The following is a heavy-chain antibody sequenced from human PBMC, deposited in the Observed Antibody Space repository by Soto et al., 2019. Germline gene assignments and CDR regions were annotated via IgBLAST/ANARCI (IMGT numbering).Heavy chain of an antibody. V-gene: IGHV1-24*01. CDR1: GYTLTELS. CDR3: ATDTRTVTMVRDPTVGYYYYGMDV. J-gene: IGHJ6*02. Sequence: GPSVNVSCKVSGYTLTELSMHWVRQAPGKGLEWMGGFDPEDGEIIYAQKFQGRVTMTEDTSTDTAYMELSSLRSEDTAVYYCATDTRTVTMVRDPTVGYYYYGMDVWGQGTTVTVSS. CDR2: FDPEDGEI. D-gene: IGHD3-10*01.